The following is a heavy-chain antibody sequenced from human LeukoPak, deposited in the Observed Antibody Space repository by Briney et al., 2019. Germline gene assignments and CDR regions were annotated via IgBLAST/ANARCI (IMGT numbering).Heavy chain of an antibody. CDR1: GYTFTSYY. CDR3: ARASASYGCDY. Sequence: ASVKVSCKPSGYTFTSYYMHWVRQAPGQGLEWMGIINPSGGSTSYAQKFQGRVTMTRDTSTSTVYMELSSLRSEDTAVYYCARASASYGCDYWGQGTLVTVSS. CDR2: INPSGGST. D-gene: IGHD5-18*01. V-gene: IGHV1-46*01. J-gene: IGHJ4*02.